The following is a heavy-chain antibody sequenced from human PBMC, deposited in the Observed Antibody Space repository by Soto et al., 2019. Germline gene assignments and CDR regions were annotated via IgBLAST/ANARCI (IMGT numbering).Heavy chain of an antibody. D-gene: IGHD5-12*01. CDR1: GGSISSSSYY. Sequence: SETLSLTCTVSGGSISSSSYYWGWIRQPPGKGLEWIGSIYYSGSTYYNPSLKSRVTISVDTSKNQFSLKLSSVTAADTAVYYCARRRGMATITFDYWGQGTLVTVSS. V-gene: IGHV4-39*07. CDR3: ARRRGMATITFDY. J-gene: IGHJ4*02. CDR2: IYYSGST.